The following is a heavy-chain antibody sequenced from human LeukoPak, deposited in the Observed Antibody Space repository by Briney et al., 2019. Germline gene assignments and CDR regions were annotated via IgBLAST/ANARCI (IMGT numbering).Heavy chain of an antibody. J-gene: IGHJ4*02. Sequence: GGSLRLSCAASGFTFNNYWMGWVRRAPGKGLEWLANIKPDGSDKYYVDSVKGRFTISRDNAKNSLYLQMNSLRAEDTAVYYCAGFDSSGHPHWGQGTLVTVSS. CDR1: GFTFNNYW. D-gene: IGHD3-22*01. CDR2: IKPDGSDK. CDR3: AGFDSSGHPH. V-gene: IGHV3-7*01.